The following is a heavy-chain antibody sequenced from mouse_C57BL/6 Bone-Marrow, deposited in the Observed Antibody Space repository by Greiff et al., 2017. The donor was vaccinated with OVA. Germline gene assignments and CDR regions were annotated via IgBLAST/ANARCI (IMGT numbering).Heavy chain of an antibody. D-gene: IGHD1-1*01. CDR3: ARDSPLITTVERGYYAMDY. V-gene: IGHV5-4*01. CDR2: ISDGGSYT. Sequence: EVQGVESGGGLVKPGGSLKLSCAASGFTFSSYAMSWVRQTPEKRLEWVATISDGGSYTYYPDNVKGRFTISRDNAKNNRYLQMSHLKSEDTARYYCARDSPLITTVERGYYAMDYWGQGTSVTVSS. CDR1: GFTFSSYA. J-gene: IGHJ4*01.